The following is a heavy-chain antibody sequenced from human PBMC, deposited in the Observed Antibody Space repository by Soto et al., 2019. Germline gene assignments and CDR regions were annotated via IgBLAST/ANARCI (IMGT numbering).Heavy chain of an antibody. J-gene: IGHJ5*02. CDR3: ARDYSVVVPAAMLAWFDP. V-gene: IGHV3-11*01. CDR2: ISSSGSTI. Sequence: GGSLRLSCAASGFTFSDYYMSWIRQAPGKGLEWVSYISSSGSTIYYADSVKGRFTISRDNAKNSLYLQMNSLRAEDTAVYYCARDYSVVVPAAMLAWFDPWGQGTLVTVSS. D-gene: IGHD2-2*01. CDR1: GFTFSDYY.